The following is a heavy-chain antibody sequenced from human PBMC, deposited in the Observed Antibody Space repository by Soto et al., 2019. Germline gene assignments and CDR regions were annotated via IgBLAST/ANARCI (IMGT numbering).Heavy chain of an antibody. V-gene: IGHV5-51*03. J-gene: IGHJ3*01. Sequence: PGESLKISCKGSGYTFTRNWIGWVRQMPGKGLEWMGIIFPIDSDTRYSPSSQGQVTISADNSISTAYLQWSSLKASDTAIYYCATPGGRDFNAFDVWAQGPMVTVSS. D-gene: IGHD2-21*02. CDR3: ATPGGRDFNAFDV. CDR1: GYTFTRNW. CDR2: IFPIDSDT.